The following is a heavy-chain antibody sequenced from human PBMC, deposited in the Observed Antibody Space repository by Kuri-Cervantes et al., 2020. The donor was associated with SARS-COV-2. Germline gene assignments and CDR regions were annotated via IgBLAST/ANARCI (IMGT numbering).Heavy chain of an antibody. CDR1: GYTFTGYY. CDR3: ARDSATSRSAFDI. CDR2: MNPNSGGT. V-gene: IGHV1-2*02. D-gene: IGHD6-13*01. Sequence: ASVKVSCKASGYTFTGYYMHWVRQAPGQGLEWMGWMNPNSGGTNYAQKFQGRVTMTRDTSISTAYMELSRLRSDDTAVYYCARDSATSRSAFDIWGQGTMVTVSS. J-gene: IGHJ3*02.